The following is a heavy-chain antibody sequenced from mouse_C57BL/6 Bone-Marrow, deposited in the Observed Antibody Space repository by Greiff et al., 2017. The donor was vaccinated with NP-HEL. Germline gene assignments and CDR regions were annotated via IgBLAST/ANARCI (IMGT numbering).Heavy chain of an antibody. J-gene: IGHJ2*01. V-gene: IGHV1-53*01. CDR3: ARYDYGYYYFDY. Sequence: VQLQEPGTELVKPGASVKLSCKASGYTFTSYWMHWVKQRPGQGLEWIGNINPSNGGTNYNEKFKSKATLTVDKSSSTAYMQLSSLTSEDSAVYYCARYDYGYYYFDYWGQGTTLTVSS. D-gene: IGHD2-2*01. CDR1: GYTFTSYW. CDR2: INPSNGGT.